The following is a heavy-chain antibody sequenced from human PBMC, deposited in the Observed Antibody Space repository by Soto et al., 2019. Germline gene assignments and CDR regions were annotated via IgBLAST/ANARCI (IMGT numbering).Heavy chain of an antibody. CDR3: ARGLGDFWSGYLGFDP. Sequence: QVQLQESGPGLVKPSETLSLTCTVSGGSISSYYWSWIRQPPGKGLEWIGYIYYSGSTNYNPSLKSRVTISVDTSKNQFSLKLSSVTAADTAVYYCARGLGDFWSGYLGFDPWGQGTLVTVSS. CDR1: GGSISSYY. J-gene: IGHJ5*02. D-gene: IGHD3-3*01. CDR2: IYYSGST. V-gene: IGHV4-59*01.